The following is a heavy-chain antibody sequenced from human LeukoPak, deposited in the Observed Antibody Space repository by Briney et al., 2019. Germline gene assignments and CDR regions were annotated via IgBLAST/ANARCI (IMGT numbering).Heavy chain of an antibody. Sequence: GGSLRLSCAASGFTFTSYGMTWVRQAPGKGLEWVSSISVRSISTYYADSVKGRFTISRDDSKNTLYPQMNSLRAEDTAVYYCAKWARYCTNGVCYYFDYWGQGTLVTVSS. CDR2: ISVRSIST. J-gene: IGHJ4*02. D-gene: IGHD2-8*01. V-gene: IGHV3-23*01. CDR1: GFTFTSYG. CDR3: AKWARYCTNGVCYYFDY.